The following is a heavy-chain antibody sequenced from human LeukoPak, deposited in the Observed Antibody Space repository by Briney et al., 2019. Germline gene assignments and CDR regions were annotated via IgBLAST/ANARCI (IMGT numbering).Heavy chain of an antibody. Sequence: SETLSLTCTVSGGSFTSGNYYWHWLRQPGGRGGEWFGRIYTKGGASYNPSRKSRVTISIDASKNQFSLKLSSVTAADTAVYYCAREPPGYWGQGILVTVSS. CDR2: IYTKGGA. J-gene: IGHJ1*01. CDR1: GGSFTSGNYY. V-gene: IGHV4-61*02. D-gene: IGHD6-25*01. CDR3: AREPPGY.